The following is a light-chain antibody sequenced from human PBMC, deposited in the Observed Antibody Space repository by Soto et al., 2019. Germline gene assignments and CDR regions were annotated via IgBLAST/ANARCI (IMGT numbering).Light chain of an antibody. V-gene: IGLV1-47*01. Sequence: QSVLSQPPSASGTPGQRVTISCSGSSSNIGRNYVYWYQQLPGTAPKLLIFRNNQRPSGVPDRFSGSKSGTSASLAIIGRRSEDEVDYFFGASGNSLSGYVVFGGGTKLTVL. CDR1: SSNIGRNY. CDR2: RNN. J-gene: IGLJ2*01. CDR3: GASGNSLSGYVV.